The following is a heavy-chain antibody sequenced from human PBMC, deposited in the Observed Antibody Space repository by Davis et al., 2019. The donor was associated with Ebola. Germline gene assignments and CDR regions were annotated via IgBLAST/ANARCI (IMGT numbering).Heavy chain of an antibody. D-gene: IGHD3-10*01. J-gene: IGHJ6*02. V-gene: IGHV4-61*01. CDR3: ARDRGYYYYGMDV. CDR1: GGSVSSGSYY. Sequence: MPSETLSLTCTVSGGSVSSGSYYWSWIRQPPGKGLEWIGYIYYSGSSNHNPSLRSRVTISVDTSKNQFSLKLSSVTAADTAVYYCARDRGYYYYGMDVWGQGTTVTVSS. CDR2: IYYSGSS.